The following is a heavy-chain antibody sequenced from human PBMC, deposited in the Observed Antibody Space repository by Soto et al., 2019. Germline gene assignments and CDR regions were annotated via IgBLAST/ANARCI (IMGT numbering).Heavy chain of an antibody. Sequence: HVQLVQSGAEVKQPGASLKVSCKASGYTFISYGVSWVRQAPGQGLEWLGWISPYNGNTNYAQKFQGRITMTTDTSTSTVYMDLRSLRTHDTAVYYCARDQTKWLTDAFDIWGQGTMVVVSS. V-gene: IGHV1-18*01. CDR2: ISPYNGNT. CDR1: GYTFISYG. D-gene: IGHD5-12*01. J-gene: IGHJ3*02. CDR3: ARDQTKWLTDAFDI.